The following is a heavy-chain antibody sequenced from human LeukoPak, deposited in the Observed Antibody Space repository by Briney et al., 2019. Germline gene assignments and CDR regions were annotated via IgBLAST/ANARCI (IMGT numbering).Heavy chain of an antibody. CDR1: GFTFSDYY. J-gene: IGHJ4*02. Sequence: PGGSLRLSCAASGFTFSDYYMSWIRQAPGKGLEWVSYISSSGSTIYYADSVKGRFTISRDNAKNSLYLQMNSLRAEDTAVYYCARGSSSWYEVVWTPDYWGQGTLSPSPQ. D-gene: IGHD6-13*01. CDR2: ISSSGSTI. CDR3: ARGSSSWYEVVWTPDY. V-gene: IGHV3-11*01.